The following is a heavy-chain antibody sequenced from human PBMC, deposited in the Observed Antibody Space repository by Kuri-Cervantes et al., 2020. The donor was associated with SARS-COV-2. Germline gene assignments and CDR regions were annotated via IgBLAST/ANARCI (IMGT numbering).Heavy chain of an antibody. CDR3: ARVIAAAGREGY. D-gene: IGHD6-13*01. CDR1: GGSISSSSYY. Sequence: SETLSLTCTVSGGSISSSSYYWGWIRQPPGKGLEWIGSIYYSGSTYYNPSLKSRVTISVDTSKNQFSLKLSSVTAAGTAVYYCARVIAAAGREGYWGQGTLVTVSS. V-gene: IGHV4-39*01. CDR2: IYYSGST. J-gene: IGHJ4*02.